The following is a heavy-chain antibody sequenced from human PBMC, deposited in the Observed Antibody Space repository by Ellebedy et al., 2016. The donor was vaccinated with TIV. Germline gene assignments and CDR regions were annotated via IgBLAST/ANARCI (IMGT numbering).Heavy chain of an antibody. V-gene: IGHV4-31*03. CDR2: IYYSGST. Sequence: SETLSLTXTVSGGSISSGGYYWSWIRQHPGKGLEWIGYIYYSGSTYYNPSLKSRVTISVDTSKNQSSLKLSSVTAADTAVYYCARAFLHCSSTSCYYYYYMDVWGKGTTVTVSS. J-gene: IGHJ6*03. CDR3: ARAFLHCSSTSCYYYYYMDV. CDR1: GGSISSGGYY. D-gene: IGHD2-2*01.